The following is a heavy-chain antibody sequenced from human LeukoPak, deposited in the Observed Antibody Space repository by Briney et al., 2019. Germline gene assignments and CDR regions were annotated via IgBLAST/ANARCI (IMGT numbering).Heavy chain of an antibody. Sequence: GGSLRLSCAASGFTFSNAWMSWVRQAPGKGLEWVGRIKSKTDGGTTDYAAPVKGRFTISRDGSKNPRDLQTDSPKTEDTAVYTTDVATGNDYWGQGTLVTVSS. D-gene: IGHD5-12*01. CDR3: DVATGNDY. CDR1: GFTFSNAW. CDR2: IKSKTDGGTT. J-gene: IGHJ4*02. V-gene: IGHV3-15*01.